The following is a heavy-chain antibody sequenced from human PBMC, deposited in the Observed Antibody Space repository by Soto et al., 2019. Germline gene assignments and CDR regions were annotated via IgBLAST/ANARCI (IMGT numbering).Heavy chain of an antibody. CDR3: ARGDYDPYDDYYGMDI. V-gene: IGHV1-8*01. Sequence: QVHLVQSGAEVKKPGASVKVSCKASGYTFTSYDINWVRQATGQGLEWMGWMNPNSGNTGYAQKFQGRVTMTRNTSISTAYMELSSLRGEDKAVYNCARGDYDPYDDYYGMDIWGQGTTITVSS. CDR1: GYTFTSYD. J-gene: IGHJ6*01. D-gene: IGHD3-16*01. CDR2: MNPNSGNT.